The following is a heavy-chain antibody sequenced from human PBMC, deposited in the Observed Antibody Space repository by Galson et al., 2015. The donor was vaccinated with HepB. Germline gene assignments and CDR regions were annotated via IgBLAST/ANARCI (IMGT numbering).Heavy chain of an antibody. J-gene: IGHJ6*03. CDR3: ARETTIPEPYYMDV. Sequence: CAISGDSVSSNSAAWNWIRRSPSRGLEWLGRAYYRSKWYNDYAVSVKSRITINPDTSKNQFSLQLNSVTPEDTAVYYCARETTIPEPYYMDVWGKGTTVTVSS. D-gene: IGHD1-14*01. CDR2: AYYRSKWYN. CDR1: GDSVSSNSAA. V-gene: IGHV6-1*01.